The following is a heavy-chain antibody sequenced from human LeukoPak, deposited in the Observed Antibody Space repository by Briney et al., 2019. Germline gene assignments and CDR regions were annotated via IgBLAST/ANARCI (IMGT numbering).Heavy chain of an antibody. CDR1: GGSFSGYD. J-gene: IGHJ5*02. V-gene: IGHV4-34*01. CDR3: ARGTNLEYYYDRSGYYARWFDP. CDR2: INHSGST. D-gene: IGHD3-22*01. Sequence: PSETLSLTCAVYGGSFSGYDWSWIRQPPGKGLEWLGEINHSGSTNYNPSLTSRVTISVDTSKNQFTLKLSSVTAADTAVYDCARGTNLEYYYDRSGYYARWFDPWGQGTLVTVSS.